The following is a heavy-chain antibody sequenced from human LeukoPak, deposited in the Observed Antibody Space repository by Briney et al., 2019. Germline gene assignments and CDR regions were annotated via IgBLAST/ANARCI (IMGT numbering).Heavy chain of an antibody. V-gene: IGHV1-18*01. J-gene: IGHJ4*02. CDR2: ISAYNGNT. D-gene: IGHD3-22*01. CDR1: GYTFTSYG. Sequence: ASVTVSCKASGYTFTSYGISWVRQAPGQGLEWMGWISAYNGNTNYAQKLQGRVTMTTDTSTSTAYMELRSLRSGDTAVYYCASGGRPYYDSSGFVDYWGQGTLVTVSS. CDR3: ASGGRPYYDSSGFVDY.